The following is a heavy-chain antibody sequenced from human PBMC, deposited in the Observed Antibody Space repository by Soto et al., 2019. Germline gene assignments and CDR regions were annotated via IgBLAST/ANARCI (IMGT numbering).Heavy chain of an antibody. CDR2: IYGVADK. D-gene: IGHD3-10*01. V-gene: IGHV2-5*02. J-gene: IGHJ6*02. CDR1: GFSLTTSGVG. CDR3: AHRHYYGSGNLGMDV. Sequence: QITLKESGPTLVKPTQTLTLTCTFSGFSLTTSGVGVGWIRQPPGKALEWLALIYGVADKRYSPSLKSRLTTTGDNSKNQVVITMTNMDPVDTATYYCAHRHYYGSGNLGMDVWGQGTTVTVSS.